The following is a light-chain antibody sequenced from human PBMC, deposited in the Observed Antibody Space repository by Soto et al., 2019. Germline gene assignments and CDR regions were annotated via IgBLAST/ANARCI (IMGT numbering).Light chain of an antibody. Sequence: QSALTQPASVSGSPGQSITISFTGTSSDVGGYNYVSWYQQHPGKAPQLMIYEVSNRPSGVSNRFSGSKSGNTASLTISGLQAEDEADYYCSSYTSRSNPVVFGVGTKLTVL. J-gene: IGLJ2*01. V-gene: IGLV2-14*01. CDR3: SSYTSRSNPVV. CDR1: SSDVGGYNY. CDR2: EVS.